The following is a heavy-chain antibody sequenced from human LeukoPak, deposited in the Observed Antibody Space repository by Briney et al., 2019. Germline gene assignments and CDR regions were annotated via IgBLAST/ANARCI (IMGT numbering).Heavy chain of an antibody. V-gene: IGHV3-23*01. Sequence: GGSLRLSCAASGFTLSSYAMSWVHQAPGKGLEWVSAISGGDAITYYADSVKGRFTISRDNSKNTLYLQMNSLRAEDTALYYCVKDAVVVPTGWFDPWGQGTLVTVSS. CDR1: GFTLSSYA. CDR3: VKDAVVVPTGWFDP. CDR2: ISGGDAIT. J-gene: IGHJ5*02. D-gene: IGHD2-2*01.